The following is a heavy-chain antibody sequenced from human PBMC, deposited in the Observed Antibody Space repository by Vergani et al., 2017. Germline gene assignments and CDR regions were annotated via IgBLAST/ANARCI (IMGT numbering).Heavy chain of an antibody. V-gene: IGHV1-24*01. D-gene: IGHD3-10*01. CDR3: ATDRSYYGSGSYCDAFDI. J-gene: IGHJ3*02. CDR1: GYTLTELS. CDR2: FDPEDGET. Sequence: QVQLVQSGAEVKKPGASVKVSCKVSGYTLTELSMHWVRQAPGKGLEWMGGFDPEDGETIYAQKFQGRVTMTEDTSTDTAYMELSSLSSEDTAVYYCATDRSYYGSGSYCDAFDIWGQGTMVTVAS.